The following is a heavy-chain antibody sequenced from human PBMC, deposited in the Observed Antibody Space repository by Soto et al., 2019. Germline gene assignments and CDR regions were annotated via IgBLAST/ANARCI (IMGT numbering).Heavy chain of an antibody. CDR3: VRDSLAFCIRTSRPEGMDV. CDR1: GFTFSAYG. Sequence: QVQLAESGGGVVQPGRSLRLSCAASGFTFSAYGMHWVRQAPGKGLEWVAIISHDVTRVYYADSVKGRFTISRDNSKNTLYLQMNRLRVEDTAAYYCVRDSLAFCIRTSRPEGMDVWGRGPTVTVYS. CDR2: ISHDVTRV. D-gene: IGHD2-2*01. V-gene: IGHV3-30*03. J-gene: IGHJ6*02.